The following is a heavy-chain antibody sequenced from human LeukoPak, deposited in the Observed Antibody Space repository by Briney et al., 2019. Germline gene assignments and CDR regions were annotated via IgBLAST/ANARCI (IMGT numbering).Heavy chain of an antibody. J-gene: IGHJ4*02. D-gene: IGHD3-3*01. CDR3: ARARRITIFGGGYYFDY. CDR2: ISAYNGNT. CDR1: GYTFTSYG. Sequence: ASVKVSCKASGYTFTSYGISWVRQAPGQGLEWMGWISAYNGNTNYAQKLHGRVTVTTDTSTSTAYMELRSLRSDDTAVYYCARARRITIFGGGYYFDYWGQGTLVTVSS. V-gene: IGHV1-18*01.